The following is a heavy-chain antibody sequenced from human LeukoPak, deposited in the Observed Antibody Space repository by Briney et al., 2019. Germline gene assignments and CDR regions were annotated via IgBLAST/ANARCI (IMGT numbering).Heavy chain of an antibody. CDR2: ITGGTTYI. CDR3: TRDHAAAADY. J-gene: IGHJ4*02. Sequence: PGGSLRLSCAASGFTFSDYNMNWVRQSPEKGLEWVSSITGGTTYIYYADSVRGRFTLSRDNAKNSLYLQMNSLRAEDTAVYYCTRDHAAAADYWGQGTLVTVSS. V-gene: IGHV3-21*01. D-gene: IGHD6-13*01. CDR1: GFTFSDYN.